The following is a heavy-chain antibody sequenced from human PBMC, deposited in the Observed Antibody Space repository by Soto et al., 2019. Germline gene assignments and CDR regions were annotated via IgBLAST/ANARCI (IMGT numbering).Heavy chain of an antibody. J-gene: IGHJ4*02. CDR2: ISAYNGNT. D-gene: IGHD3-10*01. Sequence: GASVKVSCKASGYTFADYDMRWIRQAPGQGLEWMGWISAYNGNTNYAQTFQGRVTITRDTSASTAYMELSSLRSEDTAVYYCARDHYYYGSGSYYTALDYWGQGTLVTVSS. CDR3: ARDHYYYGSGSYYTALDY. V-gene: IGHV1-18*01. CDR1: GYTFADYD.